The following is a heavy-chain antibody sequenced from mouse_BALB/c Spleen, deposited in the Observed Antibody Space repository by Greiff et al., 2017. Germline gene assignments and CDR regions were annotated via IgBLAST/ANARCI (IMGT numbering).Heavy chain of an antibody. J-gene: IGHJ4*01. CDR3: ARLDGYNGGGYYAMDY. CDR1: GYTFTDYA. V-gene: IGHV1-67*01. Sequence: VQLQQSGPELVRPGVSVKISCKGSGYTFTDYAMHWVKQSHAQSLEWIGVISTYYGNTNYNQKFKGKATMTVDKSSSTAYMELDRLTSEDSAIYYCARLDGYNGGGYYAMDYWGQGTSVTVSS. D-gene: IGHD2-3*01. CDR2: ISTYYGNT.